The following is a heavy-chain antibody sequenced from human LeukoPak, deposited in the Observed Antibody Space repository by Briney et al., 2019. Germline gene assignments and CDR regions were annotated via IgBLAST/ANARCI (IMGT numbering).Heavy chain of an antibody. V-gene: IGHV1-24*01. CDR3: AREYDILTGYSPLDYLPEIDY. D-gene: IGHD3-9*01. CDR1: GNTLTELS. CDR2: IDPEQDEI. J-gene: IGHJ4*02. Sequence: VASVKVSCKVSGNTLTELSVHWVRQAPGRGLEWMGGIDPEQDEIIYAQSFQGRVTMTEDTSSDTAYMELSSLRSDDTAVYYCAREYDILTGYSPLDYLPEIDYWGQGTLVTVSS.